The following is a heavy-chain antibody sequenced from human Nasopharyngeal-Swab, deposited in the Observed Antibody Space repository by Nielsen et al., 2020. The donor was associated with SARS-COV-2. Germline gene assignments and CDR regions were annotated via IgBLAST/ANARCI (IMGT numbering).Heavy chain of an antibody. CDR2: IYHSGST. Sequence: SETLSLTCAVSGDSISSSNWWSCVRQPPGKGLEWLGEIYHSGSTNYNPSLKSRVTISVEKSKNQFSLKLSSVTAADTAVYYCAKVLWFGELYYWGQGTLVTVSS. V-gene: IGHV4-4*02. J-gene: IGHJ4*02. CDR3: AKVLWFGELYY. CDR1: GDSISSSNW. D-gene: IGHD3-10*01.